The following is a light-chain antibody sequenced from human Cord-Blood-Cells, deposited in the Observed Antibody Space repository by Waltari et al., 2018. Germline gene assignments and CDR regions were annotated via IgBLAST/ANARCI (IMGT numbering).Light chain of an antibody. CDR1: SSNIGSNY. Sequence: QSVLTQPPSASGTPGQRVTISCSGSSSNIGSNYVYWYQQLPGTAPKLLIYRNNQRPSGVPDRFSCSKSGTSASLAIGGLRSEDEADYYCVAWDDSLWVFGGGTKLTVL. V-gene: IGLV1-47*01. CDR3: VAWDDSLWV. J-gene: IGLJ3*02. CDR2: RNN.